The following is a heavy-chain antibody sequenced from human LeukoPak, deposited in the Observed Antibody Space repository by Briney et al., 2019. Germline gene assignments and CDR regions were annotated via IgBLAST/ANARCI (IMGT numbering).Heavy chain of an antibody. D-gene: IGHD1-26*01. Sequence: GGSLRLSCAASGFTFSSYAMSWVRQAPGKGLEWVSAISGSGGSTYYADSVKGRFTISRDNSKNTLYLQMNSLRAEDTAVYYCASFIDYYHYYMDVWGKGTTVTVSS. CDR2: ISGSGGST. CDR3: ASFIDYYHYYMDV. J-gene: IGHJ6*03. V-gene: IGHV3-23*01. CDR1: GFTFSSYA.